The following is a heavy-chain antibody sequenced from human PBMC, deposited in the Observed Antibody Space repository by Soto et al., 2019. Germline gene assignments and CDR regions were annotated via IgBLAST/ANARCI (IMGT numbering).Heavy chain of an antibody. CDR2: IGGGSGST. J-gene: IGHJ4*02. V-gene: IGHV3-23*01. CDR1: GFTFSNYA. Sequence: EVQLLESGGGFVQPGGSLRLSCAASGFTFSNYALSWVRQAPGKGLEWVSTIGGGSGSTSYADSVKGRFSISRENSKNTLYLQMSSLRAEDTALYYCATRMDSTSCYFFVSWGQGTQVTVSS. D-gene: IGHD6-13*01. CDR3: ATRMDSTSCYFFVS.